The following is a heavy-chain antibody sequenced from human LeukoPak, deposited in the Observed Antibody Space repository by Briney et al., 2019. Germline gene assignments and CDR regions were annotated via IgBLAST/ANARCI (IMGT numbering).Heavy chain of an antibody. V-gene: IGHV3-53*01. Sequence: PGGSLRLSCAASGFTVSSNYMSWVRQAPGKGLEWVSVIYSGGSTYYADSVKGRFTISRDNSKNTLYLQMNSLRAEDTAVYYCARVQWLAPQYYFDYWGQGTLVTVSS. CDR1: GFTVSSNY. D-gene: IGHD6-19*01. CDR2: IYSGGST. CDR3: ARVQWLAPQYYFDY. J-gene: IGHJ4*02.